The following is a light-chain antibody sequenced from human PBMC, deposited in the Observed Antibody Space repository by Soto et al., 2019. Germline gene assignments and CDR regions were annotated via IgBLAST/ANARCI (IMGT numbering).Light chain of an antibody. V-gene: IGKV3-20*01. J-gene: IGKJ1*01. CDR1: QSVSSSY. CDR3: MQYGSSPPRT. CDR2: GAS. Sequence: EIVLTQSPGTLSLSPGERATLSCRASQSVSSSYLAWYQQKPGQAPRLLMYGASSRATGLPDRFSGSGSGRYFTLNITRLETEDFAVYYCMQYGSSPPRTFGQGTKVEIK.